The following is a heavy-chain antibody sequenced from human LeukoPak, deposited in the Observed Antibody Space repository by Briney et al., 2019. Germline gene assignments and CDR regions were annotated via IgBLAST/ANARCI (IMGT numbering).Heavy chain of an antibody. D-gene: IGHD2-2*01. CDR3: ARDRSYTTSCYPYYYYMDV. J-gene: IGHJ6*03. V-gene: IGHV3-66*02. CDR1: GFTVSSNY. CDR2: IYSGGST. Sequence: GGSLRLSCAASGFTVSSNYMSWVRQAPGKGLEWVSVIYSGGSTYYADSVKGRFTISRDNSKNTLYLQMNSLRAEDTAVYYCARDRSYTTSCYPYYYYMDVWGKGTTVTVS.